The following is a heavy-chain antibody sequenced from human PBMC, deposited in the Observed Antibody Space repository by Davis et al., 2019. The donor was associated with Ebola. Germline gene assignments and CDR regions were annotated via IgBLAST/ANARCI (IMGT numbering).Heavy chain of an antibody. CDR3: ASTVTTNDGAFDI. CDR1: GGSFSGYY. CDR2: INHSGST. D-gene: IGHD4-17*01. J-gene: IGHJ3*02. V-gene: IGHV4-34*01. Sequence: GSLRLSCAVYGGSFSGYYWSWIRQPPGKGLEWIGEINHSGSTNYNPSLKSRVTISVDTSKNQFSLKLSSVTAADTAVYHCASTVTTNDGAFDIWGQGTMVTVSS.